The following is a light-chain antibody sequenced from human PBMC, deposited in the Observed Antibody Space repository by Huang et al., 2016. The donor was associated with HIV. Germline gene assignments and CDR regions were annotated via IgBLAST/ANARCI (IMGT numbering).Light chain of an antibody. CDR1: QDITND. CDR3: LQDFTYPRT. Sequence: AIQLTQSPSSLSASVGDRVTITCRASQDITNDLGWYQQKPGKAPKLLISAASTLRSGVPSRFSGSGSGTDFTLTISSLQPEDFATCFCLQDFTYPRTFGQGTRVEI. V-gene: IGKV1-6*02. J-gene: IGKJ1*01. CDR2: AAS.